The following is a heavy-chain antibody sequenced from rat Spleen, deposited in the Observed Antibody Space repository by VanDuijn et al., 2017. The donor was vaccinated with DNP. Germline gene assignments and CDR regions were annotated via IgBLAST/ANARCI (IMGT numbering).Heavy chain of an antibody. CDR2: ISSSDGST. Sequence: EVQLVESGGGLVQPGRSLKLSCAASGFTFSNYDMAWVRQAPTKGLEWVASISSSDGSTYYRDSVKGRFTISRDNAILTLYLKMDSLRSEDTATYYCATSPGPNWFAYWGQGTLVTVSS. CDR3: ATSPGPNWFAY. V-gene: IGHV5S23*01. J-gene: IGHJ3*01. D-gene: IGHD1-4*01. CDR1: GFTFSNYD.